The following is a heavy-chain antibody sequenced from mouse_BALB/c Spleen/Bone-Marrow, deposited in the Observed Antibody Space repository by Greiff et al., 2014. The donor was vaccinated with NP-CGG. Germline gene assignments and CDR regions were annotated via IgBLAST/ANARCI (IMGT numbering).Heavy chain of an antibody. CDR3: TRYGNSHYYAMDY. D-gene: IGHD1-1*01. V-gene: IGHV1-69*02. J-gene: IGHJ4*01. Sequence: QVQLKQSGAELVRPGASVKLSCRASGYTFTSYWINWVKQRPGQGLEWIGNIYPSDSYTNYNQRSKDKATLTVDKSSSTAYMQLSSPTSEDSAVYYCTRYGNSHYYAMDYWGQGTSVTVSS. CDR1: GYTFTSYW. CDR2: IYPSDSYT.